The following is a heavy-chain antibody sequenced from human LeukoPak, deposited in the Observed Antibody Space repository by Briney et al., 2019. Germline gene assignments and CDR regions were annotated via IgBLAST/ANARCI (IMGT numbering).Heavy chain of an antibody. J-gene: IGHJ4*02. V-gene: IGHV3-30*02. CDR3: ANERYGSGSYYSDY. D-gene: IGHD3-10*01. Sequence: AGSLRLSCAASGFTFSSYGMHWVRQAPGKVLEWVAFIRYDGSNKYYADSVKGRFTISRDNSKNTLYLQMNSLRAEDTAVYYCANERYGSGSYYSDYWGQGTLVTVSS. CDR2: IRYDGSNK. CDR1: GFTFSSYG.